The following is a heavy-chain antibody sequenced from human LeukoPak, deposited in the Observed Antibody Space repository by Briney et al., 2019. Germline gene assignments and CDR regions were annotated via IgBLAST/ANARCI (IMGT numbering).Heavy chain of an antibody. D-gene: IGHD3-10*01. CDR3: ARDLVTMVRGMIMQTHYNWFDP. CDR1: GFTVSNNY. V-gene: IGHV3-53*01. J-gene: IGHJ5*02. CDR2: IYSGGNT. Sequence: PGGSLRLSCAASGFTVSNNYMSWVRQAPGKGLEWVSVIYSGGNTYYADSVKGRFAISRDYSRNTVYLQMNSLRAEDTAVYYCARDLVTMVRGMIMQTHYNWFDPWGQGTLVTVSS.